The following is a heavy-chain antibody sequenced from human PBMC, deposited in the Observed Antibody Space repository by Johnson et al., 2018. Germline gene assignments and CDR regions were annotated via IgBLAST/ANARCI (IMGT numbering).Heavy chain of an antibody. CDR3: VKDRSTFYYDTSGKFFDH. J-gene: IGHJ4*02. V-gene: IGHV3-9*01. Sequence: EVQLVESGGGLVQPGRSLRISCTASGFTFDDYAMHWVRQAPGKGLEWVSGIIWKSGSIGYADSVKGRFTISRDNAKNSLYLQMNSLRAEDTALYYCVKDRSTFYYDTSGKFFDHWGQGTLVIVSA. D-gene: IGHD3-22*01. CDR2: IIWKSGSI. CDR1: GFTFDDYA.